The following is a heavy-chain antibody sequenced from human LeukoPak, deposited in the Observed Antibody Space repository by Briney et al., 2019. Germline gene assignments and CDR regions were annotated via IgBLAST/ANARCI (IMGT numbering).Heavy chain of an antibody. V-gene: IGHV3-64*01. CDR2: ISSNGGST. J-gene: IGHJ3*02. Sequence: PGGSLRLSCAASGFTFSSYAMHWVRQAPGKGLEYVSAISSNGGSTYYANSVKGRFTISRDNSKNTLYLQMNSLRAEDTAVYYCTKDGHADDAFDIWGQGTLVTVSS. CDR1: GFTFSSYA. CDR3: TKDGHADDAFDI.